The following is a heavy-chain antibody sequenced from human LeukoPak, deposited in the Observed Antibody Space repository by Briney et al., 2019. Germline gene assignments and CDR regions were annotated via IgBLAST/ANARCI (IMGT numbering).Heavy chain of an antibody. J-gene: IGHJ4*02. D-gene: IGHD6-19*01. CDR3: AREGRYSSGFYYFDY. V-gene: IGHV4-4*07. Sequence: SETLSLTCTVSGGSISSYYWSWIRQPAGKGLEWIGRIYTSGSTNYNPSLKSRVTMSVDTSKNQFSLKLSSVTAADTAVYYCAREGRYSSGFYYFDYWGQGTLVTVSS. CDR1: GGSISSYY. CDR2: IYTSGST.